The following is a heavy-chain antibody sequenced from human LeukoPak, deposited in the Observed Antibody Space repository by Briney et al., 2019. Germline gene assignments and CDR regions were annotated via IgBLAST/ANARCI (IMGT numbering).Heavy chain of an antibody. CDR3: ARDRGDTAFDY. D-gene: IGHD5-18*01. V-gene: IGHV4-59*12. CDR1: GGSISSYY. Sequence: SETLSLTCTVSGGSISSYYWSWVRQPPGKGLEWIGYIYYSGSTNYNPSLKSRVTISVDTSKNQFSLKLSSVTAADTAVYYCARDRGDTAFDYWGQGTLVTVSS. J-gene: IGHJ4*02. CDR2: IYYSGST.